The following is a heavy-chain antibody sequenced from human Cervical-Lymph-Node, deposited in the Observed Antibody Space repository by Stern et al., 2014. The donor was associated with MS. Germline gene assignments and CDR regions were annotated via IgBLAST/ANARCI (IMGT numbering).Heavy chain of an antibody. CDR3: ARKALSMDHYFDS. Sequence: VPLVESGQGLVKPSDTLSLNCTVSGASISTYYWSRIPHPPGRGPELVGYAFHTGTTIYNPSLKSRVTISLDTSKNQFSLILRSVTAADTAVYYCARKALSMDHYFDSWGQGALVTVSS. D-gene: IGHD2-2*03. CDR2: AFHTGTT. J-gene: IGHJ4*02. CDR1: GASISTYY. V-gene: IGHV4-59*07.